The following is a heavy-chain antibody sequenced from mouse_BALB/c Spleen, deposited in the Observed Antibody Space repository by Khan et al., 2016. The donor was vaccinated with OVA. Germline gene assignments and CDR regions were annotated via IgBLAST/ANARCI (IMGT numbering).Heavy chain of an antibody. Sequence: QIQLVQSGPELKKPGETVKISCKASGYTFTNYGMNWVKQSPGKGLKWMGWINTNTGEPTYAEEFKARFAFSLETSASTAYLQINNIKNEDTATYFWARSWWLLAPMDYWGQGTSVTVSS. J-gene: IGHJ4*01. CDR2: INTNTGEP. D-gene: IGHD2-3*01. V-gene: IGHV9-3*02. CDR3: ARSWWLLAPMDY. CDR1: GYTFTNYG.